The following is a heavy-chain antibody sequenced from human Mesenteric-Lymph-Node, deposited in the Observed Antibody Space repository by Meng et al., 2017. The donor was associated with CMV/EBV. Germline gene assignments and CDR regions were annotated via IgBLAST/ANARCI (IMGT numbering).Heavy chain of an antibody. D-gene: IGHD2-2*02. CDR3: ARGCSSYSCYTVVGYYGMDV. J-gene: IGHJ6*02. CDR1: GFTVSNTY. Sequence: GGSLRLSCAASGFTVSNTYMSWVRQAPGKGLEWVSVMYSGGYTYYVDSVKGRFTISRDNSKNTLYLQMDSLRAEDTAVYYCARGCSSYSCYTVVGYYGMDVWGQGITVTVSS. CDR2: MYSGGYT. V-gene: IGHV3-53*01.